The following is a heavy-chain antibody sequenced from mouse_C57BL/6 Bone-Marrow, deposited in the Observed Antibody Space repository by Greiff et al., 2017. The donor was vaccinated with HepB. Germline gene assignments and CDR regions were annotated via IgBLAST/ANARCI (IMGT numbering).Heavy chain of an antibody. V-gene: IGHV1-54*01. CDR3: ARFPYYYGSSYGYVDV. Sequence: QVQLQQSGAELVRPGTSVKVSCKASGYAFTNYLIEWVKQRPGQGLEWIGVINPGSGGTNYNEKFKDKSTLTVDKSSSTAYMQLSSLTSEDSAVYFCARFPYYYGSSYGYVDVWGTGTTVTVSS. CDR1: GYAFTNYL. J-gene: IGHJ1*03. CDR2: INPGSGGT. D-gene: IGHD1-1*01.